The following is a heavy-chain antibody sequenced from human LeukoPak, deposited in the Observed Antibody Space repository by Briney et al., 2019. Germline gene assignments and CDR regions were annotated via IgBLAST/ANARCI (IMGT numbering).Heavy chain of an antibody. Sequence: GGXLRLSCAASGFTFSSYWMHWVRHAPGKGLVWVSRINSDGSSTSYADSVKGRFTISRDNAKNTLYLQMNSLRAEDTAVYYCARDPKFTMVRGAHPFNWFDPWGQGTLVTVSS. CDR2: INSDGSST. CDR1: GFTFSSYW. CDR3: ARDPKFTMVRGAHPFNWFDP. J-gene: IGHJ5*02. V-gene: IGHV3-74*01. D-gene: IGHD3-10*01.